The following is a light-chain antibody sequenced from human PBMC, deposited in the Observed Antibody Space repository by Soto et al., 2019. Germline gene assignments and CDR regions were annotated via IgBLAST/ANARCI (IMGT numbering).Light chain of an antibody. V-gene: IGKV1-9*01. CDR1: QGISSY. CDR3: QQLNSYPRAIT. J-gene: IGKJ5*01. CDR2: AAS. Sequence: DIQLTQSPSFLSASVGDRVTITCWASQGISSYLAWYQQKPGKAPKLLIYAASTLQSGVPSRFSGSGSGTEFTLTISSLQPEDFATYYCQQLNSYPRAITFGQGTRLEIK.